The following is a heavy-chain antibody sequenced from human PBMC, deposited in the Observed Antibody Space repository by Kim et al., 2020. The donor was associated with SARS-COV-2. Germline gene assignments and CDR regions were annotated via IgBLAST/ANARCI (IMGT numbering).Heavy chain of an antibody. Sequence: GESLKISCKGSGYSFTSYWISWVRQMPRKGLEWMGRIDPSDSYTNYSPSFQGHVTISADKSISTAYLQWSSLKASDTAMYYCASMREPWGSYRDTDDYWGQGTLVTVSS. CDR3: ASMREPWGSYRDTDDY. CDR1: GYSFTSYW. V-gene: IGHV5-10-1*01. D-gene: IGHD3-16*02. CDR2: IDPSDSYT. J-gene: IGHJ4*02.